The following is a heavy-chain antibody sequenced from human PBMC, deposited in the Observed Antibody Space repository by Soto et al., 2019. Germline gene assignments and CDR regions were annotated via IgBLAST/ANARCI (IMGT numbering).Heavy chain of an antibody. V-gene: IGHV4-34*01. CDR2: INHSGST. D-gene: IGHD6-19*01. CDR3: ARGSGWSLNWFDP. Sequence: PSETLSLTCAVYGGSFSGYYWSWIRQPPGKGLEWIGEINHSGSTNYNPSLKSRVTISVDTSKNQFSLKLSSVTAADTAVYYCARGSGWSLNWFDPWGQGTLVTVSS. J-gene: IGHJ5*02. CDR1: GGSFSGYY.